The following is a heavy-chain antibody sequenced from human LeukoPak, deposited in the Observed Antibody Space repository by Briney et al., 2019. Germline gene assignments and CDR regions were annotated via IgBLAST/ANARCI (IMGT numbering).Heavy chain of an antibody. V-gene: IGHV1-18*01. J-gene: IGHJ6*03. D-gene: IGHD1-14*01. CDR3: ARDTLTGAYYMDV. Sequence: ASVKVSCKASGYTFTSYGISWVRQAPGQGLEWMGWISAYNGNTNYAQKLQGRVTMTTDTSTSTAHMELRSLRSDDTAVYYCARDTLTGAYYMDVWGKGTTVTVSS. CDR1: GYTFTSYG. CDR2: ISAYNGNT.